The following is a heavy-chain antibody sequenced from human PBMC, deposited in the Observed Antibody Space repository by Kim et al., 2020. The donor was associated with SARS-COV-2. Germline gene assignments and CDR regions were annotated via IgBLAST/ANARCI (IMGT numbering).Heavy chain of an antibody. Sequence: GGSLRLSCAASGFTFSSYEMNWVRQAPGKGLEWVSYISSSGSTIYYADSVKGRFTISRDIAKNSLYLQMNSLRAEDTAVYYCAREALGDDFWSGYYPFFDYWGQGTLVTVSS. D-gene: IGHD3-3*01. V-gene: IGHV3-48*03. CDR3: AREALGDDFWSGYYPFFDY. CDR2: ISSSGSTI. CDR1: GFTFSSYE. J-gene: IGHJ4*02.